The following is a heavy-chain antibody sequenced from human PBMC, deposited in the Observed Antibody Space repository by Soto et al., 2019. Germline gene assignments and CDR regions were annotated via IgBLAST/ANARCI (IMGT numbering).Heavy chain of an antibody. D-gene: IGHD6-19*01. J-gene: IGHJ6*02. V-gene: IGHV3-7*03. CDR2: IKQDGSEK. Sequence: PGGSLRLSCAASGFNFSSYWMSWVRQAPGKGLEWVANIKQDGSEKYYVDSVKGRFTISRDNAKNSLYLQMNSLRAEDTAVYYCARTDSSGWYSTYYYYGMDVWGQGTTVTVSS. CDR3: ARTDSSGWYSTYYYYGMDV. CDR1: GFNFSSYW.